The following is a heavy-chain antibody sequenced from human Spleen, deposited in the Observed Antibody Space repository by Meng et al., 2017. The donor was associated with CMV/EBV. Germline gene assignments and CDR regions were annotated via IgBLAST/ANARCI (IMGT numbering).Heavy chain of an antibody. J-gene: IGHJ4*02. CDR3: AKGRRDGYAELDY. CDR2: ISGSGGST. Sequence: CAASGFTFGSSAMSCVRQAPGKGLEWVSAISGSGGSTCYADSLKGRFTISRDNSRNTLYLQMNSLRADDTAVYYCAKGRRDGYAELDYWGQGTLVTVSS. V-gene: IGHV3-23*01. CDR1: GFTFGSSA. D-gene: IGHD5-24*01.